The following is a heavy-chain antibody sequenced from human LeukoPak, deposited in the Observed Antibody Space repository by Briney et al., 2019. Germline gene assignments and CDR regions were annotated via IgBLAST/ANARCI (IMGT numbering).Heavy chain of an antibody. J-gene: IGHJ4*02. CDR3: ARDRWELQYYFDY. Sequence: GGSLRLSCAASGFTFSSYGMHWVRQAPGTGLEWVAVIWYDGSNKYYADSVKGRFTISRDNSKNTLYLQMNSLRAEDTAVYYCARDRWELQYYFDYWGQGTLVTVSS. V-gene: IGHV3-33*01. CDR2: IWYDGSNK. CDR1: GFTFSSYG. D-gene: IGHD2-15*01.